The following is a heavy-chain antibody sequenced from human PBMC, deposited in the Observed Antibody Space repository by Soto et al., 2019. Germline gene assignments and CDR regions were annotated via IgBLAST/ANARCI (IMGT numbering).Heavy chain of an antibody. CDR1: GYTFTSYD. V-gene: IGHV1-8*01. J-gene: IGHJ4*02. CDR3: ARAGLAAGTFFDY. D-gene: IGHD6-13*01. Sequence: ASVKVSCKASGYTFTSYDINWVRQATGQGLEWKGWMNPNSGNTGYAQKFQGRVTMTRNTSISTAYMELSSLRSEDTAVYYCARAGLAAGTFFDYWGQGTLVTVSS. CDR2: MNPNSGNT.